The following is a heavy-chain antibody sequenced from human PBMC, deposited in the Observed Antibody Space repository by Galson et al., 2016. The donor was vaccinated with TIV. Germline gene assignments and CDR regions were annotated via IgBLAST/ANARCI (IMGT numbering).Heavy chain of an antibody. CDR2: IIPVFGTT. J-gene: IGHJ3*02. CDR1: GGTFNSYG. CDR3: AKDASYYYDSDSFDI. D-gene: IGHD3-22*01. Sequence: SVKVSCKASGGTFNSYGISWVRQAPGQGLQWMGGIIPVFGTTKYSQDFQGRVAVTADESTGTAYMELSGLRFDDTAVYSCAKDASYYYDSDSFDIWGQGTMVTVSS. V-gene: IGHV1-69*13.